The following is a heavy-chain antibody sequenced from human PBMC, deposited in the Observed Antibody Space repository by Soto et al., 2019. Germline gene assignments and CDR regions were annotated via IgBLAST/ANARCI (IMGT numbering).Heavy chain of an antibody. CDR1: VDPVSRGICY. V-gene: IGHV4-61*01. D-gene: IGHD3-22*01. Sequence: LSLTCPVSVDPVSRGICYWRWLRQPPGKGLEWIVYVYYTGNTNNNPSLKSRVSISIDTSKNEFSLKLRSVTAADTAVYYCARKDYDSRLDFWGQGSMVTVSS. CDR2: VYYTGNT. CDR3: ARKDYDSRLDF. J-gene: IGHJ4*02.